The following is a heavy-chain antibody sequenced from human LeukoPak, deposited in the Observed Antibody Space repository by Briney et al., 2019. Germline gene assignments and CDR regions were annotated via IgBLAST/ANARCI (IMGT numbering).Heavy chain of an antibody. D-gene: IGHD5-24*01. J-gene: IGHJ4*02. CDR1: GFPLTYYG. CDR3: AEDSGEMATNWDFDY. Sequence: GRSLRLSCAASGFPLTYYGMHWVRQAPGKGLEWVALISYDGNKKYYADSVKGRFTISRDNSENTHYLQMNSLRVEDTAIYYCAEDSGEMATNWDFDYWGQGTLVTVSS. CDR2: ISYDGNKK. V-gene: IGHV3-30*18.